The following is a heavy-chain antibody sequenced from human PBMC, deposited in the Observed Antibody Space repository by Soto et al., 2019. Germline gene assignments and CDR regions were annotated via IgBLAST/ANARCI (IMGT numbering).Heavy chain of an antibody. CDR3: GRADPDASVGF. V-gene: IGHV4-59*11. CDR1: GGSMSSHY. D-gene: IGHD3-16*01. CDR2: ISYSGSS. Sequence: SETLSLTCTVSGGSMSSHYWTWLRQPPGKGLEWIGYISYSGSSYYNPSLKSRVTISADTSRNQFSLRLTSVIAADTAVYFCGRADPDASVGFWGQGTLVTVSP. J-gene: IGHJ4*02.